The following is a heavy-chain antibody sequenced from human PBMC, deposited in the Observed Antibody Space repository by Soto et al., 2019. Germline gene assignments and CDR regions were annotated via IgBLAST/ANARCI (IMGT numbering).Heavy chain of an antibody. J-gene: IGHJ6*02. CDR3: ARSGSGSYYKVSNYYYGMDV. CDR2: IIPIFGTA. CDR1: GGTFSSYA. V-gene: IGHV1-69*01. Sequence: QVQLVQSGAEVKKPGSSVKVSCKASGGTFSSYAISWVRQAPGQGLEWMGGIIPIFGTANYAQKFQGRVTITEDESTSTAYMELSSLRSEDTAVYYCARSGSGSYYKVSNYYYGMDVWGQGTTVTVSS. D-gene: IGHD3-10*01.